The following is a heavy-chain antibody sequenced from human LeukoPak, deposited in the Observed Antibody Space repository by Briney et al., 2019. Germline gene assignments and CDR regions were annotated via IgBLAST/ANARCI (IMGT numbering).Heavy chain of an antibody. V-gene: IGHV1-2*02. CDR1: GYTFTSYD. J-gene: IGHJ4*02. CDR3: ARSYCSGGSCYPVDY. D-gene: IGHD2-15*01. Sequence: ASVKVSCKASGYTFTSYDINWVRQAPGQGLEWMGWINPNSGGTNYAQKFQGRVTMTRDTSISTAYMELSRLRSDDTAVYYCARSYCSGGSCYPVDYWGQGTLVTVSS. CDR2: INPNSGGT.